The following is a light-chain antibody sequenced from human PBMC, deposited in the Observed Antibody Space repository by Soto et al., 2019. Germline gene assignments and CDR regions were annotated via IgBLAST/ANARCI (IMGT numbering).Light chain of an antibody. V-gene: IGKV3-11*01. CDR3: QQRSNWPIT. Sequence: EIVLTQSPATLSLSPGERATLSCRASQSVSRYLAWYQQNPGQAPRLLIYDTSNRATGIPARFSGSGSGTDFTLTISSLEPEDFAVYYCQQRSNWPITFGQGTRLEMK. J-gene: IGKJ5*01. CDR2: DTS. CDR1: QSVSRY.